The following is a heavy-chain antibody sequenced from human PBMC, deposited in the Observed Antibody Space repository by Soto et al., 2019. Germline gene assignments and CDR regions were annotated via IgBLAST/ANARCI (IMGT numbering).Heavy chain of an antibody. V-gene: IGHV1-3*01. Sequence: XSVKVSCYASAYSFTNYAIRWGRQAPGQGLEWMGWINAGNGNTKYSQKFQGRVTITRDTSATTAYMELSSLRSEETAVYYCARGYCSSTSCSAYGMDVWGQGTTVTVSS. CDR2: INAGNGNT. J-gene: IGHJ6*02. D-gene: IGHD2-2*01. CDR1: AYSFTNYA. CDR3: ARGYCSSTSCSAYGMDV.